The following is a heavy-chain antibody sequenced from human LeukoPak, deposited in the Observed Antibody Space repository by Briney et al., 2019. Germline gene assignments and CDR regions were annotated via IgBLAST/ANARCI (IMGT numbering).Heavy chain of an antibody. CDR1: GFTFSRYS. D-gene: IGHD2-2*01. CDR2: ISSNGGST. V-gene: IGHV3-64*01. Sequence: GGSLRLSCTASGFTFSRYSMNWVRQAPGKGLEYVSAISSNGGSTYYANSVKGRFTISRDNSKNTLYLQMGSLRAEDMAVYYCARVGCSSTSCPGHYYYYMDVWGKGTTVTISS. J-gene: IGHJ6*03. CDR3: ARVGCSSTSCPGHYYYYMDV.